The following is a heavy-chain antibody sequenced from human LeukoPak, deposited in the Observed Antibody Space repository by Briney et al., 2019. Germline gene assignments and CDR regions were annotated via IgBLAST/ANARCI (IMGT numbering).Heavy chain of an antibody. CDR3: ARDYLEASGGSPGDY. CDR1: GYTFTDYY. V-gene: IGHV1-2*02. CDR2: INPNSGGT. J-gene: IGHJ4*02. D-gene: IGHD3-3*01. Sequence: ASVKVSSKASGYTFTDYYFHWVRQAPGQGLEWMGWINPNSGGTNYAQKFQGRVTLTRDTSMSTAYMEISRLTSDDTAVYYCARDYLEASGGSPGDYWGQGTLVTVSS.